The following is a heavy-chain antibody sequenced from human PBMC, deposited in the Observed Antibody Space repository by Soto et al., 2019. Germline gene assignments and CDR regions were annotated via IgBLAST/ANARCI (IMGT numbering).Heavy chain of an antibody. Sequence: SVKVSCKASGGTFSSYAISWVRQAPGQGLEWMGGIIPIFGTANYAQKFQGRVTITADKSTSTAYMELSSLRSEDTAVYYCAREVFPSWAKLLSAYYYGMDVCGQGTPVTVS. D-gene: IGHD2-2*01. CDR2: IIPIFGTA. CDR3: AREVFPSWAKLLSAYYYGMDV. V-gene: IGHV1-69*06. CDR1: GGTFSSYA. J-gene: IGHJ6*02.